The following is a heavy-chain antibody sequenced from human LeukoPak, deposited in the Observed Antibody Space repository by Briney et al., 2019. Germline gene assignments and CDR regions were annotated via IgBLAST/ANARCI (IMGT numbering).Heavy chain of an antibody. CDR2: IYYSGTT. D-gene: IGHD6-13*01. V-gene: IGHV4-59*01. CDR3: ARGAAAAGGY. J-gene: IGHJ4*02. CDR1: GGSISSDY. Sequence: SETLSLTCTVSGGSISSDYWSWIRQSPGKGLEWIGYIYYSGTTSYNPSLKSRVTISLDTSKNQFSLKLSSVTAADTAVYYCARGAAAAGGYWGQGTLVTVSS.